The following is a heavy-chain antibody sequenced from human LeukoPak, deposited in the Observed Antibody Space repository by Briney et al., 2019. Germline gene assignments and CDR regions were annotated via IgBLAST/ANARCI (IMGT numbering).Heavy chain of an antibody. D-gene: IGHD4/OR15-4a*01. CDR2: VSYDGNNL. CDR1: GFTFSNYG. CDR3: GGDFMVQYYSGFDV. J-gene: IGHJ6*02. Sequence: GRSLRLSCATSGFTFSNYGMHWVRQAPGKGLEWVAVVSYDGNNLYYADSVKGRFTISRDNSKNTLYLQMNSLRVEDTAVYYCGGDFMVQYYSGFDVWGQGTTVTVSS. V-gene: IGHV3-30-3*02.